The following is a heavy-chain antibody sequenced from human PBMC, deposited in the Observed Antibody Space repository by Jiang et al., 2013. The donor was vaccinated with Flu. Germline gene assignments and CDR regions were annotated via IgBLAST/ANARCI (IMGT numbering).Heavy chain of an antibody. J-gene: IGHJ5*02. CDR1: GYTFTGYY. D-gene: IGHD1-26*01. CDR2: INPYSGVT. CDR3: ARPVGATTRQDWFDP. Sequence: SGAEVKKPGASVKVSCRASGYTFTGYYMHWVRQAPGQGLEWMAWINPYSGVTNIPQKFLGRVTMTRDTSTSTAYMELRSLRSDDTAVYYCARPVGATTRQDWFDPWGQGTLVTVPS. V-gene: IGHV1-2*02.